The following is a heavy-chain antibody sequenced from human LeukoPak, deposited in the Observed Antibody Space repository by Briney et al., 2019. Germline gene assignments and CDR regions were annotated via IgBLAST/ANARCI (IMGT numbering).Heavy chain of an antibody. D-gene: IGHD2-2*01. CDR1: GGSISSGDNY. V-gene: IGHV4-30-4*01. Sequence: KPSETLSLTCTVSGGSISSGDNYWSWIRQPPGKGLEWIGFISYSGSTDYNPSLKSRVIISVDTSKNQFSLQLSSVTAADTAFYYCARVGCAGSTCRSVGDDWGQGTLVTVSS. CDR2: ISYSGST. CDR3: ARVGCAGSTCRSVGDD. J-gene: IGHJ4*02.